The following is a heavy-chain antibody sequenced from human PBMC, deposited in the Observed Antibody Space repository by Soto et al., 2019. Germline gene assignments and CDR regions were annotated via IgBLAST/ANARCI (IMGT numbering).Heavy chain of an antibody. CDR2: IWYDGSNK. D-gene: IGHD2-15*01. V-gene: IGHV3-33*01. J-gene: IGHJ6*02. CDR3: ARDYSRYYGMDV. CDR1: GFTFRNYG. Sequence: PGGSLRLSCAASGFTFRNYGMHWVRQAPGKGLESVAVIWYDGSNKYYADSVKGRFTISRDNSKNTMYLQVNSLRAEDTVVYYCARDYSRYYGMDVWGQGTTVTVSS.